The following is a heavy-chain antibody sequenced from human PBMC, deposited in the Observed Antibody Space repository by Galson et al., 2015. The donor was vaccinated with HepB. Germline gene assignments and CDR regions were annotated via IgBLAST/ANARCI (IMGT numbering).Heavy chain of an antibody. CDR1: GFTFSSYW. D-gene: IGHD3-10*01. V-gene: IGHV3-7*03. Sequence: SLRLSCAASGFTFSSYWMTWVRQTPGKGLECVANIKQDGSEKSYVDSVKGRFTISRDNAKNSLYLQMNSLTAGDTALYYCARVASDYGSGSYKAPPDYWGQGTLVTVSS. J-gene: IGHJ4*02. CDR3: ARVASDYGSGSYKAPPDY. CDR2: IKQDGSEK.